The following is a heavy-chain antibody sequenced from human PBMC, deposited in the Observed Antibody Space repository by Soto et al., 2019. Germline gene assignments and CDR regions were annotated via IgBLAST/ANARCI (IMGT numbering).Heavy chain of an antibody. CDR3: AREFEDSSSWYYYYYGMDV. Sequence: GGSLRLSCAASGFTFSSYWMHWVRQAPGKGLVWVSRINSDGSSTSYADSVKGRFTISRDNAKNTLYLQMNSLRAEDTAVYYCAREFEDSSSWYYYYYGMDVWGQGTTVTVSS. V-gene: IGHV3-74*01. CDR2: INSDGSST. CDR1: GFTFSSYW. J-gene: IGHJ6*02. D-gene: IGHD6-13*01.